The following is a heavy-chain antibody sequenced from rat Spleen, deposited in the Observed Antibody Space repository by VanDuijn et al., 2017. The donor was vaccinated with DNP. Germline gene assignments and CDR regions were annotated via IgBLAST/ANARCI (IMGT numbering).Heavy chain of an antibody. CDR3: ARQDPFDY. V-gene: IGHV5-7*01. CDR1: GFTFSDYY. J-gene: IGHJ2*01. Sequence: EVLLVESDGGLVQPGRSLKLSCAVSGFTFSDYYMAWVRQAPAKGLEWVATISYNGGTPYYRDSVKGRFTISRDNAQSTLYLQMDSLRSEDTATYYCARQDPFDYWGQGVMVTVSS. CDR2: ISYNGGTP.